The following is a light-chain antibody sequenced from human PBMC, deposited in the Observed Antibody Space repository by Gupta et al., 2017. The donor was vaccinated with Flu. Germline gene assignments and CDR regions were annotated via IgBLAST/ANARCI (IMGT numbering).Light chain of an antibody. CDR2: SIN. CDR1: AAAVTSGYF. CDR3: PPDDSGDNYV. J-gene: IGLJ1*01. V-gene: IGLV7-43*01. Sequence: TVVTQEPSLTVSPGGPVPLTCASSAAAVTSGYFPNWLQQNPAHPPMLLFYSINNNTAGTPGRFSASVVGGTAVLTLSDAQPEDEAEYYCPPDDSGDNYVFGTGTKVTVL.